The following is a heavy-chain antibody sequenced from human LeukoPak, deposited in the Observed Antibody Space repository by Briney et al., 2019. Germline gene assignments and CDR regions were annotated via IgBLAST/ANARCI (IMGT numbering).Heavy chain of an antibody. V-gene: IGHV4-34*01. CDR1: GGSFTGYY. J-gene: IGHJ5*02. CDR2: INHSGST. Sequence: SETLSLTCAVYGGSFTGYYWTWIRQPLGKGLEWIGEINHSGSTNYNPSLKSRVTISVDTSKNQFSLKLRSVTAADTAVYYCARGPRQPVDRWFDPWGQGTLVTVSS. D-gene: IGHD6-13*01. CDR3: ARGPRQPVDRWFDP.